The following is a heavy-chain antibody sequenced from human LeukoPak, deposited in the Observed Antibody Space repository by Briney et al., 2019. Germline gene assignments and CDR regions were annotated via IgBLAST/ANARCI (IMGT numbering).Heavy chain of an antibody. J-gene: IGHJ4*02. D-gene: IGHD3-22*01. Sequence: SETLSLTCTVSGCSISSYYWSWIRQPPGKGLEWIGYIYYSISTNYNPYLKSRVTISVDTSKNQFSLKLSSVTAADTAVYYCAANYYDSSGYYYPFDYWGQGNLVTVSS. CDR1: GCSISSYY. CDR3: AANYYDSSGYYYPFDY. CDR2: IYYSIST. V-gene: IGHV4-59*01.